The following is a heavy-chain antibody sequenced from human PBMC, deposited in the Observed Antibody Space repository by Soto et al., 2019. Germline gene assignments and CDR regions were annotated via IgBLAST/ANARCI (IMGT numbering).Heavy chain of an antibody. J-gene: IGHJ4*02. CDR1: GGSISDGGDY. D-gene: IGHD3-3*01. CDR2: IYYSGST. Sequence: TSETLSLTCSVPGGSISDGGDYWSWIRQHPGKGLEWIGYIYYSGSTYYNPSLKSRVTISINTSKNRFSLRLNSVTAADTAMYYCARCGYYTGFDYWGLGTLVTVSS. CDR3: ARCGYYTGFDY. V-gene: IGHV4-31*03.